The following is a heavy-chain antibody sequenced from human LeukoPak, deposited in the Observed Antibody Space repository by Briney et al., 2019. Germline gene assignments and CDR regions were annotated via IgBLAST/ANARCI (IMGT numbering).Heavy chain of an antibody. CDR2: IYPGDSDT. D-gene: IGHD1-26*01. CDR1: GYSFTSYW. V-gene: IGHV5-51*01. Sequence: KISCKGSGYSFTSYWIGWVRQMPGKGLEWMGIIYPGDSDTRYSPSFQGQVTVSADKSISTAYLQWSSLKASDTAMYYCARPGRVVGATKGAFDIWGQGTMVTVSS. J-gene: IGHJ3*02. CDR3: ARPGRVVGATKGAFDI.